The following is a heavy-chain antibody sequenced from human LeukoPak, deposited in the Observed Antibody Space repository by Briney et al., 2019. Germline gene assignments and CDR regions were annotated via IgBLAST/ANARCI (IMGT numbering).Heavy chain of an antibody. V-gene: IGHV1-69*04. CDR1: GGTFSSYA. J-gene: IGHJ4*02. Sequence: GSSVKVSCKASGGTFSSYAISWVRQAPGQGLEWMGRIIPILGIANYAQKFQGRVTITADKSTSTAYMELSSLRSEDTAVYYCARDSERIAVAGTVGSFDYWGQGTLVTVSS. CDR3: ARDSERIAVAGTVGSFDY. CDR2: IIPILGIA. D-gene: IGHD6-19*01.